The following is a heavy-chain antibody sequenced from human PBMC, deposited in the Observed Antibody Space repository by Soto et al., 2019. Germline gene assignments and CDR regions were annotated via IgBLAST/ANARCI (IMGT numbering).Heavy chain of an antibody. D-gene: IGHD3-10*01. CDR1: GGSFSGYY. Sequence: SETLSLTCAVYGGSFSGYYWSWIRQPPGKGLEWIGEINLSGSTNYNPSLKSRVTISVDTSKNQFSLKLSSVTAADTAVYYCARGQGRKLLWFGELLPYFDYWGQGTLVTVSS. CDR3: ARGQGRKLLWFGELLPYFDY. CDR2: INLSGST. J-gene: IGHJ4*02. V-gene: IGHV4-34*01.